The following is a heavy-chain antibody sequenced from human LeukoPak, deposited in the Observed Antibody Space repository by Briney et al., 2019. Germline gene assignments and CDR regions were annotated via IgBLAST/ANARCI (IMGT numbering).Heavy chain of an antibody. CDR1: GGSISGYY. V-gene: IGHV4-4*07. Sequence: PSETLSLTCTVSGGSISGYYWSWFRQPAGKGLEWIGRIYSSGSTNYNPSLKSRVTMSLDTSTNQFSLKMNSLTAADTAVYYCARGGTYGSGRLGYWGQGTLVTVSS. D-gene: IGHD3-10*01. CDR2: IYSSGST. CDR3: ARGGTYGSGRLGY. J-gene: IGHJ4*02.